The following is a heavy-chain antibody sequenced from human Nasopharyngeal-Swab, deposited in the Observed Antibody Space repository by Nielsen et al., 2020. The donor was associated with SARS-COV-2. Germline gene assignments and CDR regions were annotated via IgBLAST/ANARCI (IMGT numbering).Heavy chain of an antibody. CDR2: INPYSGGT. J-gene: IGHJ5*02. Sequence: ASVKVSCKASGYTFTGYYIHWVRQAPGQGLEWMGRINPYSGGTNYAQKFQGRVTMTRDTSISTAYMELSRLRSDDTAVYYCATGPAVAGTSNWFDPWGQGTLVTVSS. V-gene: IGHV1-2*06. CDR3: ATGPAVAGTSNWFDP. D-gene: IGHD6-19*01. CDR1: GYTFTGYY.